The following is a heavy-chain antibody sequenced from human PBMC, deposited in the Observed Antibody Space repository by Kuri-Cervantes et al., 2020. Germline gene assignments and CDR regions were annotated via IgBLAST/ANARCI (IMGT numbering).Heavy chain of an antibody. CDR1: GGTFSSYS. CDR2: IIPIFGAA. D-gene: IGHD6-13*01. Sequence: SVKVSCKASGGTFSSYSISWVRQAPGEGLEWMGGIIPIFGAANYAQKFQGRVTITTDESTTTAYMELSSLRSEDAAVYYCARPGYSSSWHVFDYWGQGTLVTVSS. J-gene: IGHJ4*02. CDR3: ARPGYSSSWHVFDY. V-gene: IGHV1-69*05.